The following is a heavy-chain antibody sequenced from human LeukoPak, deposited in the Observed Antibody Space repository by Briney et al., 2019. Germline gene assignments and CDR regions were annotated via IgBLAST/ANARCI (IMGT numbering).Heavy chain of an antibody. Sequence: PGGSLRLSCAASGFSFSSYTMNWVRQAPGKGLEWISYIRTSTTPIHYAESVKGRFTISRDNAKNSLYLQMNSLRDEDTAVYYCARDSVYAFDLWGQGTMVTVSS. CDR3: ARDSVYAFDL. CDR1: GFSFSSYT. J-gene: IGHJ3*01. CDR2: IRTSTTPI. V-gene: IGHV3-48*02.